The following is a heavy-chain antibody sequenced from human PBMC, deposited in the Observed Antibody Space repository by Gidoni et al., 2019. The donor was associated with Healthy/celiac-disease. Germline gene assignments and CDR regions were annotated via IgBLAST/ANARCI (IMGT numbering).Heavy chain of an antibody. J-gene: IGHJ2*01. D-gene: IGHD6-19*01. Sequence: QVQLVPSGSELTKPGASVKVSCKASGYTFTSYAINWVRQAPGQGLEWMGWINTNTVNPTYAEGVTGRFVFSLDTSVSTANLQISSLKAEDTAVYCCARESLWRHGWAAALSYFDLWGRGTLVTVSS. V-gene: IGHV7-4-1*02. CDR1: GYTFTSYA. CDR3: ARESLWRHGWAAALSYFDL. CDR2: INTNTVNP.